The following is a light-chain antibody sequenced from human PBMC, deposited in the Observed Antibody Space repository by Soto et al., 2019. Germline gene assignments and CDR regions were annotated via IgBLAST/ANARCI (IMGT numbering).Light chain of an antibody. J-gene: IGKJ4*01. V-gene: IGKV1-12*01. CDR1: QGISGY. CDR3: QQANSFPLT. CDR2: AAS. Sequence: DIQLTQSPSSVSASVGDRVTITCRASQGISGYLAWYQQKPGKVPKLPIYAASSLQSGVPLRFSGSGSGTDFTLTISSLQAEDSATYYCQQANSFPLTFGGGTKVDIK.